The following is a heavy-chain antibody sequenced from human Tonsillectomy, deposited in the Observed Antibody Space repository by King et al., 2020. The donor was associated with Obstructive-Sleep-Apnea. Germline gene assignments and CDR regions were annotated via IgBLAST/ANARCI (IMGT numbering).Heavy chain of an antibody. CDR3: ARSLAAAGPYYFDY. V-gene: IGHV4-34*01. CDR1: GGSFSGYY. D-gene: IGHD6-13*01. J-gene: IGHJ4*02. Sequence: HVQLQQWGARLLKPSETLSLTCAVYGGSFSGYYWSWIRQPPGKGLEWIGEINHSGSTNYNPSLKSRVTISEDTSKNQFSLKLSSVTAADTAVYFCARSLAAAGPYYFDYWGQGTLVPVSS. CDR2: INHSGST.